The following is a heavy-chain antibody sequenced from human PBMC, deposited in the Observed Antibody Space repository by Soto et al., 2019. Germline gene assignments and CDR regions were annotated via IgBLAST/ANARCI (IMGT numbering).Heavy chain of an antibody. CDR2: IYHSGST. CDR1: GGSISSRNW. CDR3: ARRHGLDIDAYY. D-gene: IGHD1-1*01. V-gene: IGHV4-4*02. Sequence: SETLSLTCAVSGGSISSRNWWSWVRQPPGKGLEWIGEIYHSGSTNYNPSLKSRVTISVDKSKNQFSLKLSSVTAADTAVYYCARRHGLDIDAYYWGPGTQVTVSS. J-gene: IGHJ4*02.